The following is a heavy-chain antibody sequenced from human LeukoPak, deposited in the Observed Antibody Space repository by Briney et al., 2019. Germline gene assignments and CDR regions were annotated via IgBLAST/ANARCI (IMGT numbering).Heavy chain of an antibody. D-gene: IGHD3-9*01. V-gene: IGHV5-51*01. Sequence: GESLKVSCKASGYRFTSYWIGWVRQMPGKGLEWVGIIYPSDSDARYSPSFQGQVTISADKSINTAYLQWSSLKASDTAMYYCARRNYDILTGYYNDYFDYWGQGTLVTVSS. J-gene: IGHJ4*02. CDR2: IYPSDSDA. CDR1: GYRFTSYW. CDR3: ARRNYDILTGYYNDYFDY.